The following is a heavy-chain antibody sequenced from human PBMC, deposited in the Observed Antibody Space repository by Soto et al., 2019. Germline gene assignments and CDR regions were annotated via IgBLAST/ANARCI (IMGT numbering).Heavy chain of an antibody. CDR2: ISYDGSNK. V-gene: IGHV3-30-3*01. CDR3: AKGPLAISTTLWFDY. D-gene: IGHD2-2*01. J-gene: IGHJ4*02. Sequence: QVQLVESGGGVVQPGRSLRLSCAASGFTFSSYAMHWVRQAPGKGLEWVAVISYDGSNKYYANSVKGRFTISRDNSNNTLYLHMNNLRAEDTAVYYCAKGPLAISTTLWFDYWGPVTLFTVSS. CDR1: GFTFSSYA.